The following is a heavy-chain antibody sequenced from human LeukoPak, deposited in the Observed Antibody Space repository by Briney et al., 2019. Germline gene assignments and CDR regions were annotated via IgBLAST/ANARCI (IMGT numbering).Heavy chain of an antibody. CDR3: ARRDIRGGDWFDP. Sequence: PSETLSLTCTVSGGSISSYYWSWIRQPPGKGLEWIGYIYYSGSTNYNPSLKSRVTISVDTSKNQFSLKLSSVTAADTAVYYCARRDIRGGDWFDPWGQGTLVTVSS. D-gene: IGHD3-10*01. CDR2: IYYSGST. J-gene: IGHJ5*02. V-gene: IGHV4-59*08. CDR1: GGSISSYY.